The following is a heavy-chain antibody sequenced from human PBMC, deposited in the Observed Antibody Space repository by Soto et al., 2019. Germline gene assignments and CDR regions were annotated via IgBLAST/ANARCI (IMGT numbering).Heavy chain of an antibody. CDR1: GGTFSSYA. D-gene: IGHD2-2*03. V-gene: IGHV1-69*12. CDR3: ASHPSLSGYCISTSCYGYYYGMDV. J-gene: IGHJ6*02. Sequence: QVQLVQSGAEVKKPGSSVKVSCKASGGTFSSYAISWVRQAPGQGLEWMGGIIPIFGTADYAQKFQGRVTITADESTRTAYMELGRRRSEDTAVYYCASHPSLSGYCISTSCYGYYYGMDVWGQGTTVTVSS. CDR2: IIPIFGTA.